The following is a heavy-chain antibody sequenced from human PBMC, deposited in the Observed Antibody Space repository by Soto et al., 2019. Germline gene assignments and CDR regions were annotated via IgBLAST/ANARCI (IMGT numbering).Heavy chain of an antibody. J-gene: IGHJ4*02. Sequence: VGSLRLSYAASGFTFSSYSMNWVRQAPGKGLEWVSYISSGSNTIYYADSVKGRFTISRDNAKNSLYLQTNSLRDEDTAVYYCARVGYSSPFDYWGQGT. V-gene: IGHV3-48*02. CDR3: ARVGYSSPFDY. D-gene: IGHD5-18*01. CDR1: GFTFSSYS. CDR2: ISSGSNTI.